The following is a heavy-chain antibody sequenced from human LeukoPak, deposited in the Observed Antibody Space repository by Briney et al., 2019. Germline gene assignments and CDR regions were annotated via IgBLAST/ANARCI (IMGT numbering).Heavy chain of an antibody. D-gene: IGHD5-18*01. CDR3: ARDSHLGSYGYLPLNY. J-gene: IGHJ4*02. V-gene: IGHV1-18*01. Sequence: GASVKVSCKASGYTFTSYGISGVRQAPGQEGEGVGWISAYNGNTNYAQKLQGRVTMTPDTSTSTDYLELRSLRSDDTAVYYCARDSHLGSYGYLPLNYWGQGTLVTVSS. CDR2: ISAYNGNT. CDR1: GYTFTSYG.